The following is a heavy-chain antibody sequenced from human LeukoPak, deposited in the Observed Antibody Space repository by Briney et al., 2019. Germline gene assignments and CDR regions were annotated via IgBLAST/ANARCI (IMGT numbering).Heavy chain of an antibody. CDR2: IIPIFGTA. CDR1: GGTFSSYA. V-gene: IGHV1-69*13. CDR3: ARVGAVAWYPFDP. Sequence: GASVKVSCKASGGTFSSYAISWVRQAPGQGLEWMGGIIPIFGTANYAQKFQGRVTITADESTSTAYMELSSLRSEDTAVYYCARVGAVAWYPFDPWGQGTLVTVSS. J-gene: IGHJ5*02. D-gene: IGHD6-19*01.